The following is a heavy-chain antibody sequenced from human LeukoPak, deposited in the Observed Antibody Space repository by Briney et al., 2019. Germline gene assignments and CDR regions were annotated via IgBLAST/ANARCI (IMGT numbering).Heavy chain of an antibody. CDR2: ISGSGGRT. J-gene: IGHJ4*02. V-gene: IGHV3-23*01. CDR1: GFTFSSYA. D-gene: IGHD5-12*01. CDR3: AKDLLAATIDYYFDY. Sequence: GGSLRLSCAASGFTFSSYAMSWVRQAPGKGLEWVSVISGSGGRTYYADSVKGRFPISRDNSKNTLYVQMNSLRAEDTAVYYCAKDLLAATIDYYFDYWGQGTLVTVSS.